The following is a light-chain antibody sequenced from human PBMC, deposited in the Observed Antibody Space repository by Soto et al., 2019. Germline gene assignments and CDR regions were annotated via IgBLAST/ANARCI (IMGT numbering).Light chain of an antibody. CDR3: QQRSNWPRT. J-gene: IGKJ1*01. V-gene: IGKV3-11*01. Sequence: ELVLTHSPDTLSLSPGESATLSCRASQNISNYSIWYQQKPGQAPRLLIYDVSNRATDIPARFSGSGSGTDFTLTISSLEPEDLAVYFCQQRSNWPRTFGQGTKVEIK. CDR1: QNISNY. CDR2: DVS.